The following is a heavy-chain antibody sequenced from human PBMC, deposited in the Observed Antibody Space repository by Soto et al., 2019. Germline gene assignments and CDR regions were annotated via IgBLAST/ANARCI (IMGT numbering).Heavy chain of an antibody. J-gene: IGHJ2*01. V-gene: IGHV1-69*12. CDR3: ARAGAAVADTSWYFDH. Sequence: QVQLVQSGAEVKKPGSSVKVSCNASGGTFSSYAISWVRQAPGQGLEWMGGIIPIFGTANYAQKFQGRVTITADESTSTAYMELSSLRSEDTAVYYCARAGAAVADTSWYFDHWGRGTLVTVSS. CDR1: GGTFSSYA. D-gene: IGHD6-19*01. CDR2: IIPIFGTA.